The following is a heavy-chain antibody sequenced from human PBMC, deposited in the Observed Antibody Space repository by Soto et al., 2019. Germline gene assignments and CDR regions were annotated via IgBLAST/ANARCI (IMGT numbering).Heavy chain of an antibody. V-gene: IGHV1-8*01. CDR3: ARQLERRGFDP. D-gene: IGHD1-1*01. Sequence: GLEWMGWMNPNSGNTGYAQKFQGRVTMTRNTSISTAYMELSSLGSEDTAVYYCARQLERRGFDPWGQGTLVTVSS. J-gene: IGHJ5*02. CDR2: MNPNSGNT.